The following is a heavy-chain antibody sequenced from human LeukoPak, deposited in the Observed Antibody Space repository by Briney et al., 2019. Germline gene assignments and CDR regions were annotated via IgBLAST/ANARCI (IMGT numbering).Heavy chain of an antibody. J-gene: IGHJ4*02. V-gene: IGHV4-31*03. CDR3: ARAGIYDSSGYYSAGFDY. Sequence: PSETLSLTCTVSGGSISSGGYYWSWIRQHPGKGLEWIGYIYYSGSTYYNPSLKSRVTISVDTSKNQFSLKLSSATAADTAVYYCARAGIYDSSGYYSAGFDYWGQGTLVTVSS. CDR1: GGSISSGGYY. CDR2: IYYSGST. D-gene: IGHD3-22*01.